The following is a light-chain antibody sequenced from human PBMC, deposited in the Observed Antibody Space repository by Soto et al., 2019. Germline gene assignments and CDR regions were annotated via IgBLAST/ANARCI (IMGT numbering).Light chain of an antibody. CDR1: QSVSSN. CDR3: QQYNNWPPG. Sequence: EIVMTQSPATLSVSPGERATLSCRASQSVSSNLAWYQQKPGQAPRLLIYGASTRATGIPARFSGSGSGTDFSLTTSSLQSEDFVVYYCQQYNNWPPGFGTGTKVDFK. CDR2: GAS. V-gene: IGKV3D-15*01. J-gene: IGKJ3*01.